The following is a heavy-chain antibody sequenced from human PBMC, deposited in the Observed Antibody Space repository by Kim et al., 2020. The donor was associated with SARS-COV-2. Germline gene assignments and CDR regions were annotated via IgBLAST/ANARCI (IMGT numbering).Heavy chain of an antibody. Sequence: GGSLRLSCAASGFTFSSYGMNWVRQAPGKGLEWVSGISGSGATTYYADSVKGRFTFSRDNSKNTLFLQMNSLRAEDTAVYYYAKERGKYNWNEDDVFDIWGQGTMVTVSS. V-gene: IGHV3-23*01. D-gene: IGHD1-1*01. J-gene: IGHJ3*02. CDR3: AKERGKYNWNEDDVFDI. CDR2: ISGSGATT. CDR1: GFTFSSYG.